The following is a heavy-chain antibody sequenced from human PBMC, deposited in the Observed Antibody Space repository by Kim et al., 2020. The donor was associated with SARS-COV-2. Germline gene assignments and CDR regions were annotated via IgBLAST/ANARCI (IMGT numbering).Heavy chain of an antibody. Sequence: GSLRLSCEASGFTLTKYGMHWVRQAPGTGLEWVAFMSYDGSVKYYGETVKGRFTISRDTSKNTLFLQMDSLRAEDTAVYYCTRGAVSGNDAFRIWGQGSLVTVSS. CDR1: GFTLTKYG. CDR2: MSYDGSVK. CDR3: TRGAVSGNDAFRI. D-gene: IGHD6-13*01. J-gene: IGHJ3*02. V-gene: IGHV3-30*03.